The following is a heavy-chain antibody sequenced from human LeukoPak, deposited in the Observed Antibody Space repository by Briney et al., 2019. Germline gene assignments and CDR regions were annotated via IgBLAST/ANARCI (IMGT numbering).Heavy chain of an antibody. CDR2: IYTSGST. CDR3: ARGCPYDILTGPPYYFDY. Sequence: SETLSLTCTVSGGSISSYYWSWIRQPAGKGLEWIGRIYTSGSTNYNPSLKSRVTMSVDTSKNQFSLKLSSVTAADTTVYYCARGCPYDILTGPPYYFDYWGQGTLVTVSS. J-gene: IGHJ4*02. D-gene: IGHD3-9*01. CDR1: GGSISSYY. V-gene: IGHV4-4*07.